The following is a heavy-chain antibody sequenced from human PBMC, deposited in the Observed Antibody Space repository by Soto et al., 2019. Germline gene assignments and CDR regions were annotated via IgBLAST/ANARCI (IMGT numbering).Heavy chain of an antibody. CDR1: GGTFNSYT. D-gene: IGHD2-8*02. CDR3: ALLPTIVLVPTKHPLAACFDP. V-gene: IGHV1-69*01. CDR2: ITPISGRT. J-gene: IGHJ5*02. Sequence: QVQLVQSGAEVKKPGSSVKVSCKASGGTFNSYTINWVRQAPGQWLEWMGGITPISGRTNYAQKFQDRVTITADESTNTAYMELREVTSDDTAVYYCALLPTIVLVPTKHPLAACFDPWGEGALVTVSS.